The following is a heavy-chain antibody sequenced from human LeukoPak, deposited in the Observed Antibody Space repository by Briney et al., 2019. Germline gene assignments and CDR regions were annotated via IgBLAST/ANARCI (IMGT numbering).Heavy chain of an antibody. J-gene: IGHJ6*03. D-gene: IGHD2-8*01. CDR1: RFRFSTYG. CDR2: ISHDGSNK. V-gene: IGHV3-30*13. Sequence: GGSLRLSCAASRFRFSTYGIHLVRQAPGKGLEWVAVISHDGSNKYYAESVKGRVTISRDKSKSRVYMQMNSLRAEDSAVYFCARDREVCAISYFMHVWGTGTTVTVSS. CDR3: ARDREVCAISYFMHV.